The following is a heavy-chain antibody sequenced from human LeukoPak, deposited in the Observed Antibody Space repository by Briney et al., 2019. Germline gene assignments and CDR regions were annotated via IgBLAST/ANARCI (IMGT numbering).Heavy chain of an antibody. CDR2: IIPILGIA. D-gene: IGHD2-15*01. Sequence: ASVKVSCKASGGTFSSYAISWVRQAPGQGLEWMGRIIPILGIANYAQKFQGRVTIIADKSTSTAYMELSSLRSEDTAVYYCARSVGIVVVVAATPDSWFDPWGQGTLVTVSS. J-gene: IGHJ5*02. CDR3: ARSVGIVVVVAATPDSWFDP. V-gene: IGHV1-69*04. CDR1: GGTFSSYA.